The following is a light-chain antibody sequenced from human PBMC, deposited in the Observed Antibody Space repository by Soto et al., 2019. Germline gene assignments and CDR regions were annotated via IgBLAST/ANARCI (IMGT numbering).Light chain of an antibody. CDR3: GSYEGGNHYV. V-gene: IGLV2-8*01. J-gene: IGLJ1*01. CDR1: SSDVGDYNY. Sequence: QSALTQPPSASGSPGQSVTISCTGTSSDVGDYNYVSWYQQHPGKAPKVMIYDVSKRPSGVPDRFSGSKSGNTASLTVSGLQAEDDAAYYCGSYEGGNHYVFGNGTRSPS. CDR2: DVS.